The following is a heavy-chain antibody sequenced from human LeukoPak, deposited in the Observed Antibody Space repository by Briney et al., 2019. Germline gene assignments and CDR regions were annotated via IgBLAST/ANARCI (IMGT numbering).Heavy chain of an antibody. V-gene: IGHV1-3*01. D-gene: IGHD3-3*01. Sequence: ASVKVSCKASGYTLSSFAMHWVRQAPGQRLEWMGRINAANGNAEYSQKFQGRVIATTDTSANTVYMELSSLRSEDTAVYYCANFWSVDAFDIWGQGTMVTVSS. CDR2: INAANGNA. CDR3: ANFWSVDAFDI. J-gene: IGHJ3*02. CDR1: GYTLSSFA.